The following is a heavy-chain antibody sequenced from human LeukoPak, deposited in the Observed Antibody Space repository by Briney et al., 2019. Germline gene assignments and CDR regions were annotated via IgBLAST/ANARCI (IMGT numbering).Heavy chain of an antibody. D-gene: IGHD3-10*01. V-gene: IGHV1-69*01. J-gene: IGHJ5*02. CDR3: ARGYYYGSGSYSPLFDP. CDR2: IIPIFGTA. Sequence: GASVKVSFKASGGTFSSYAISWVRQAPGQGLEWMGGIIPIFGTANYAQKFQGRVTITADESTTTAYMYLSSLRSEDTAVYYFARGYYYGSGSYSPLFDPWGQGTLVTVSP. CDR1: GGTFSSYA.